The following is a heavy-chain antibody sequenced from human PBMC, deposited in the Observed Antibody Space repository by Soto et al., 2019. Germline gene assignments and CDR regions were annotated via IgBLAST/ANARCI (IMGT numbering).Heavy chain of an antibody. CDR1: GDSISSGYY. V-gene: IGHV4-30-4*08. CDR3: ARAARLGGWLQFPYYYGMDV. Sequence: PSETLSLTCAVSGDSISSGYYWAWIRQPPGKRLEWIGYIYYTGSTYYNPSLKSRVTISVDTSKNQFSLKLSSVTAADTAVYYCARAARLGGWLQFPYYYGMDVWGQGTTVTVSS. CDR2: IYYTGST. J-gene: IGHJ6*02. D-gene: IGHD5-12*01.